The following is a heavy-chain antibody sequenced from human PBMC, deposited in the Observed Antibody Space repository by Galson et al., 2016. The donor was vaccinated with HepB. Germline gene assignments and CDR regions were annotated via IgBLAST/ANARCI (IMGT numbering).Heavy chain of an antibody. V-gene: IGHV1-46*01. CDR2: IHPSGAYT. J-gene: IGHJ4*02. CDR1: DNTFSKDY. Sequence: SVKVSCKASDNTFSKDYIHWVRQAPGQGLQWLGTIHPSGAYTTYAQRFDGRVTMTRDTATNTVYMELRALTSKDTAVYYCARANYNLLTGYYSGLDHGGQGTLVTVSS. D-gene: IGHD3-9*01. CDR3: ARANYNLLTGYYSGLDH.